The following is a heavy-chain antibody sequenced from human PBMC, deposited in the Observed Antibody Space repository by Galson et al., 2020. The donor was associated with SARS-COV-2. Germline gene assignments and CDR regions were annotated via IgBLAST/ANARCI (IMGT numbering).Heavy chain of an antibody. CDR3: VVVVAATADYGMDV. J-gene: IGHJ6*02. CDR2: ISSSSSTI. D-gene: IGHD2-15*01. CDR1: GFTFSSYS. Sequence: GESLKISCAASGFTFSSYSMNWVRQAPGKGLEWVSYISSSSSTIYYADSVKGRFTISRDNAKNSLYLQMNSLRAEDTAVYYCVVVVAATADYGMDVWGQGTTVTVSS. V-gene: IGHV3-48*04.